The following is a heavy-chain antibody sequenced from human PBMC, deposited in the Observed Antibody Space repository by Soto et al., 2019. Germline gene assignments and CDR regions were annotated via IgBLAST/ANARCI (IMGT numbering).Heavy chain of an antibody. J-gene: IGHJ4*02. D-gene: IGHD3-22*01. Sequence: LSLTCTVSGGSISSYYWSWIRQPPGKGLEWIGYIYYSGSTNYNPSLKSRVTISVDTSKNQFSLKLSSVTAADTAVYYCARTYDSSGYYFDYWGKGTLVTVSS. CDR1: GGSISSYY. CDR2: IYYSGST. V-gene: IGHV4-59*01. CDR3: ARTYDSSGYYFDY.